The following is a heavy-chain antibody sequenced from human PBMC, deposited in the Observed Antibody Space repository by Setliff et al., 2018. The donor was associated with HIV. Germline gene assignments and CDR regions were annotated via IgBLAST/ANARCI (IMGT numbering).Heavy chain of an antibody. CDR2: IATDETIT. D-gene: IGHD6-19*01. CDR1: GFTLRNYV. J-gene: IGHJ4*02. V-gene: IGHV3-30*04. CDR3: AREGASSGHAGCFDS. Sequence: GESLRLSCGVSGFTLRNYVMHWVRQAPGKGLEWVAVIATDETITNYADSVKGRFTISRDNSKNTLYLQMNSLRVEDTSVYYCAREGASSGHAGCFDSWGQGALVTVSS.